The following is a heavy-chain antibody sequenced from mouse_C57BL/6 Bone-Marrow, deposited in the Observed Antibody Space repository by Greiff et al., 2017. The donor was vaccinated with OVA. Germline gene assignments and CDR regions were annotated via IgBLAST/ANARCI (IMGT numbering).Heavy chain of an antibody. V-gene: IGHV1-80*01. CDR1: GYAFSSYW. CDR3: AVIPFYWYFDV. CDR2: IYPGDGDT. D-gene: IGHD2-2*01. Sequence: VQLQESGAELVKPGASVKISCKASGYAFSSYWMNWVKQRPGKGLEWIGQIYPGDGDTNYNGKFKGKATLTADKSSSTAYMQLSSLTSEDSAVYFCAVIPFYWYFDVWGTGTTVTVSS. J-gene: IGHJ1*03.